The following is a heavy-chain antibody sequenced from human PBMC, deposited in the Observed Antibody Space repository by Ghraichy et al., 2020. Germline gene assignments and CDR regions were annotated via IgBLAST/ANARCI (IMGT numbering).Heavy chain of an antibody. Sequence: GESLNISCAASGFTFSKYWMHWVRQAPGKGPVWVSRITSDGATTFFPDSVRGRFIVSRDNAKNTLYLQMNSLRGEDTAVYYCTRDMDGEGTTMDYWGQGTLVTVSS. D-gene: IGHD1-7*01. CDR2: ITSDGATT. CDR3: TRDMDGEGTTMDY. J-gene: IGHJ4*02. V-gene: IGHV3-74*01. CDR1: GFTFSKYW.